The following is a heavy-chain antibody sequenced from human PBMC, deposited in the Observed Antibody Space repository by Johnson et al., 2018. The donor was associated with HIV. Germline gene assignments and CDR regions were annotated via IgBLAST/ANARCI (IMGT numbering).Heavy chain of an antibody. CDR2: VSFDTINK. CDR1: GFTFSRYA. D-gene: IGHD1-26*01. V-gene: IGHV3-30*04. CDR3: AKSGCSGSYQGAYDI. J-gene: IGHJ3*02. Sequence: VQLVESGGGVVQPGRSLRVSCAASGFTFSRYAMHWVRQAPGKGPEWVAVVSFDTINKDYADSVKGRFTISRDNSKNTLYLQMNSLRAEDTAVYYCAKSGCSGSYQGAYDIWGQGTMVTVSS.